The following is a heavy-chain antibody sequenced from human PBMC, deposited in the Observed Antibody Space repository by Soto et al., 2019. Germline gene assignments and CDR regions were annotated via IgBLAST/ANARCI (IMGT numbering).Heavy chain of an antibody. V-gene: IGHV3-7*01. D-gene: IGHD2-21*01. CDR3: ATGGATYGLVANDY. CDR1: GFMFSTYL. CDR2: IKQGGNEK. J-gene: IGHJ4*02. Sequence: EVQLVESGGGLVQPGGSLRLSCEASGFMFSTYLMSWVRQAPGKGLEWVANIKQGGNEKFYVDSVKGRFTISRDNAKKSLFLQMNSLRPEDKAVYSCATGGATYGLVANDYWGQGTLVTVSS.